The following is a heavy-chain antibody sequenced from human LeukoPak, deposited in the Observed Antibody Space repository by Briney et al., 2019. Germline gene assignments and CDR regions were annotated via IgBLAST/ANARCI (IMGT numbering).Heavy chain of an antibody. Sequence: PSETLSLACTVSGDSISGTNYYWGWIRQSPGKGLEWIGSIYYSGSTYYSPSLKSGVTISIDTSKNQFSLRLPSVTAADTAVYYCARRARRYRYYYDSSGSNTSGGYFDYWGQGTLVTVSS. CDR3: ARRARRYRYYYDSSGSNTSGGYFDY. D-gene: IGHD3-22*01. V-gene: IGHV4-39*01. J-gene: IGHJ4*02. CDR1: GDSISGTNYY. CDR2: IYYSGST.